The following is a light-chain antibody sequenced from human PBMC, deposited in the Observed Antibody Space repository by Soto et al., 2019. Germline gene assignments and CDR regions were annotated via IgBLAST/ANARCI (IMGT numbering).Light chain of an antibody. CDR3: HQYNNWPIT. Sequence: EIVMTQSPATLSVSPGERATLSCRASQSVSSNLAWYQRRPGQAPSLLIYDASTRATGVPARFSGSGSGTEFTLTISSLQSEDFAVYFCHQYNNWPITFGQGTRLEIK. CDR1: QSVSSN. CDR2: DAS. J-gene: IGKJ5*01. V-gene: IGKV3-15*01.